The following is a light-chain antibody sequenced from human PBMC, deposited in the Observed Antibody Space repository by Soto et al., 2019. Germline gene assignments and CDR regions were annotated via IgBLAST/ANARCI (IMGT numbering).Light chain of an antibody. CDR3: QQYSNYSPTWT. CDR2: DAS. V-gene: IGKV1-5*01. J-gene: IGKJ1*01. Sequence: DVQIVQSPSTPSASVGDRVTITCRASQSVGNWLAWYQQKPGKVPELLIYDASSLYSGVPSRFSGSGSGTEFTLTISSLQSDDFATYYCQQYSNYSPTWTFGQGTKVDIK. CDR1: QSVGNW.